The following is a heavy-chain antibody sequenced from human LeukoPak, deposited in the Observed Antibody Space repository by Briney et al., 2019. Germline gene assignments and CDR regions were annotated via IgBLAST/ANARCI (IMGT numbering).Heavy chain of an antibody. V-gene: IGHV4-59*01. D-gene: IGHD2-2*01. Sequence: SETLSLTCTVSGGSISSYYWSWIRQPPGKGLGWIGYIYYSGSTNYNPSLKSRVTISVDTSKNQFSLKLSSVTAADTAVYYCARDSIVVVPAAIGPYYYYYMDVWGKGTTVTVSS. CDR3: ARDSIVVVPAAIGPYYYYYMDV. CDR1: GGSISSYY. J-gene: IGHJ6*03. CDR2: IYYSGST.